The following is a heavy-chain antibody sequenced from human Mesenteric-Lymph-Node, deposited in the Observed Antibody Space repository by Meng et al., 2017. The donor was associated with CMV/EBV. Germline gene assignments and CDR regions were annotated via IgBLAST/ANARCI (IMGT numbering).Heavy chain of an antibody. Sequence: GGSLRLSCAASGFTVSNNYFYWVRQAPGKGLEWVSVIYSAGATHYADSVKGRFTISRDNSKNTVHLQMNNLRAEDTAVYYCAKGGHNHYPNWGQGTLVTVSS. D-gene: IGHD1-14*01. V-gene: IGHV3-53*01. CDR3: AKGGHNHYPN. CDR2: IYSAGAT. CDR1: GFTVSNNY. J-gene: IGHJ4*02.